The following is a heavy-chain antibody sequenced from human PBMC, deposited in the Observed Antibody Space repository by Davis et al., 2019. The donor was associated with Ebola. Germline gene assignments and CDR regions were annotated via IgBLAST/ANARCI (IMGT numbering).Heavy chain of an antibody. CDR3: ARGSSRLHSSSWYRY. CDR2: IYHSGST. D-gene: IGHD6-13*01. Sequence: MPSETLSLTCAVSGGSISSGGYSWSWIRQPPGKGLEWIGYIYHSGSTNYNPSLKSRVTISVDTSKNQFSLKLSSVTAADTAVYYCARGSSRLHSSSWYRYWGQGTLVTVSS. J-gene: IGHJ4*02. CDR1: GGSISSGGYS. V-gene: IGHV4-30-2*01.